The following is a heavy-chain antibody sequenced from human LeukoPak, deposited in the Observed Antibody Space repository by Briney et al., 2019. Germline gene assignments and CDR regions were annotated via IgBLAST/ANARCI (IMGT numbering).Heavy chain of an antibody. CDR1: GYTFISYG. Sequence: ASVKVSCKASGYTFISYGISWVRQAPGQGLEWMGWISAYNGNTDYAQNLQGRVTMTTDTSTSTAYMELRSLRSDDTAVYYCARTGGGGSIAARLHYYYMDVWGKGTTVTVSS. J-gene: IGHJ6*03. D-gene: IGHD6-6*01. CDR2: ISAYNGNT. CDR3: ARTGGGGSIAARLHYYYMDV. V-gene: IGHV1-18*01.